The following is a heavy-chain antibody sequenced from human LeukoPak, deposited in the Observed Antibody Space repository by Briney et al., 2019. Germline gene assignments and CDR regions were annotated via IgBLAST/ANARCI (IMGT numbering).Heavy chain of an antibody. CDR2: IYYSGST. J-gene: IGHJ4*02. Sequence: SETLSLTCTVSDGSISSYYWTWIRQPPGKGLEWIGSIYYSGSTYYNPSLKSRVTISVDTSKNQFSLKLSSVTAADTAVYYCARDGSSSWTHYFDYWGQGTLVTVSS. CDR3: ARDGSSSWTHYFDY. CDR1: DGSISSYY. V-gene: IGHV4-59*12. D-gene: IGHD6-13*01.